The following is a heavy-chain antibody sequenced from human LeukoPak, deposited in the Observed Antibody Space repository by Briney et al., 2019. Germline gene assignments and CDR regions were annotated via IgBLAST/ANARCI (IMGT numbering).Heavy chain of an antibody. CDR3: AKVNWGDGYNSGLDY. D-gene: IGHD5-24*01. V-gene: IGHV3-23*01. J-gene: IGHJ4*02. CDR1: GFTFSSYE. CDR2: ISVSGGST. Sequence: GGSLRLSCAASGFTFSSYEMNWVRQAPGKGLEWVSAISVSGGSTYYADSVKGRFTISRDNSKKTLYLLMNSLRAEDTAAYYCAKVNWGDGYNSGLDYWGQGTLVTVSS.